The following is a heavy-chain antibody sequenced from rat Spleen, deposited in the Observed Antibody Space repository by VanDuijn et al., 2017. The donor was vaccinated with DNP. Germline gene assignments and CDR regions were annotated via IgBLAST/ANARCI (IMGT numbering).Heavy chain of an antibody. Sequence: EVQLVESGGGLVQPGRSLKLSCAASGFTFSNYYMAWVRQAPTKGLEWVESITNSGEYSHYRDSVKGRFTISRDNAKDTQYLQMDSLRPEDTATYYCARPDYWGQGVMVTVSS. V-gene: IGHV5S13*01. CDR3: ARPDY. CDR1: GFTFSNYY. J-gene: IGHJ2*01. CDR2: ITNSGEYS.